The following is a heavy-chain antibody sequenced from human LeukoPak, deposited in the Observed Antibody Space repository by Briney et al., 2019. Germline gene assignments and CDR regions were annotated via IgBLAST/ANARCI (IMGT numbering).Heavy chain of an antibody. J-gene: IGHJ4*02. CDR3: ATVPTMVRGADRLPDY. CDR2: ISSSSSYI. Sequence: GGSLRLSCAASGFTFSSYSMNWVRQAPGKGLEWVSSISSSSSYIYYADSVKGRFTISRDNAKNSLYLQMNSLRAEDTAVYYCATVPTMVRGADRLPDYWGQGTLVTVSS. D-gene: IGHD3-10*01. V-gene: IGHV3-21*01. CDR1: GFTFSSYS.